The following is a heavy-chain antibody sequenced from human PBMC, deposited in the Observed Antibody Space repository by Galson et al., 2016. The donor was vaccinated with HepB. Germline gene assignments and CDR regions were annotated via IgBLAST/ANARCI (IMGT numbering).Heavy chain of an antibody. Sequence: SLRLSCASSGFDFSNFYMHWVRHVPGKGLLWVSRISSDGIITNYADSVKGRFTVSRDNIKKTLSLTMKDLRVDDTATYFCTRSEVTTYSDAFDLWGQGTMVSVSS. V-gene: IGHV3-74*01. CDR3: TRSEVTTYSDAFDL. CDR2: ISSDGIIT. CDR1: GFDFSNFY. D-gene: IGHD1-14*01. J-gene: IGHJ3*01.